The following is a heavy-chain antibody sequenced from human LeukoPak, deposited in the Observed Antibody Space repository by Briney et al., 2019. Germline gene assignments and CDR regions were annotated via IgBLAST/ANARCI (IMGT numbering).Heavy chain of an antibody. CDR3: ARVTVRGAQTPFGY. V-gene: IGHV1-8*02. Sequence: ASVKVSCKASGYTFTGYYVHWVRQAPGQGLEWMGWMNPNSGNTGYAQKFQGRVTMTRNTSISTAYMELSSLRSEDTAVYFCARVTVRGAQTPFGYWGQGTLVSVSS. CDR1: GYTFTGYY. CDR2: MNPNSGNT. D-gene: IGHD3-10*01. J-gene: IGHJ4*02.